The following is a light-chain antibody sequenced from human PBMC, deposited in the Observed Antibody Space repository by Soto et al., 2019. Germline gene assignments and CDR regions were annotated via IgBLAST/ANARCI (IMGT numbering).Light chain of an antibody. CDR1: SXDVGGYNY. J-gene: IGLJ1*01. CDR3: SSYAGSSNV. CDR2: EVN. V-gene: IGLV2-8*01. Sequence: QSALTQPPSASGSPGQSVAISCTGTSXDVGGYNYVSWYQQHPGKAPKLMIYEVNKRPSGVPDRFSGSKSGNTASLTVSGLQAEAEADYYCSSYAGSSNVFRTGTTGTV.